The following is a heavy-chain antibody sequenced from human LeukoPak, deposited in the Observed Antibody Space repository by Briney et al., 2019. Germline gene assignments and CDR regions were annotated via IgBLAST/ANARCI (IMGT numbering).Heavy chain of an antibody. J-gene: IGHJ6*03. CDR1: GGSFSGYY. CDR2: IYYSGST. Sequence: PSETLSLTCAVYGGSFSGYYWSWIRQPPGKGLEWIGYIYYSGSTNYNPSLKSRVTISVDTSKNQFSLKLSSVTAAGTAVYYCARRYSSSWRYYYYYYMDVWGKGTTVTVSS. CDR3: ARRYSSSWRYYYYYYMDV. D-gene: IGHD6-13*01. V-gene: IGHV4-59*01.